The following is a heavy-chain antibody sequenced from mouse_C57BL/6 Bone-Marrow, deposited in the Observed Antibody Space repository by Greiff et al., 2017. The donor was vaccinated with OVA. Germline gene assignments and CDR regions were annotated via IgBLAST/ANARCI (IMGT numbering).Heavy chain of an antibody. D-gene: IGHD2-5*01. CDR3: ERGGVYYSNYEGWDFDV. J-gene: IGHJ1*03. CDR1: GYTFTSYW. Sequence: QVQLQQPGAELVKPGASVKLSCKTSGYTFTSYWMHWVKQRPGQGLEWIGMIHPNSGSTNYNEKFKSRATLTVDKSSSTAYIQLSSLTSEDTAIYYCERGGVYYSNYEGWDFDVGGTGTTVTVTA. CDR2: IHPNSGST. V-gene: IGHV1-64*01.